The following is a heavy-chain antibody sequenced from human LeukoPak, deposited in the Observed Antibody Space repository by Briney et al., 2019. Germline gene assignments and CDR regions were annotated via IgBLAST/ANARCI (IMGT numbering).Heavy chain of an antibody. J-gene: IGHJ3*02. CDR1: GGSISSGGYY. V-gene: IGHV4-31*03. CDR2: IYYSGST. D-gene: IGHD4-17*01. CDR3: ARVADYGDLAPRVAFDI. Sequence: SETLSLTCTVPGGSISSGGYYWSWIRQHPGKGLEWIGYIYYSGSTYYNPSLKSRVTISVDTSKNQFSLKLSSVTAADTAVYYCARVADYGDLAPRVAFDIWGQGTMVTVSS.